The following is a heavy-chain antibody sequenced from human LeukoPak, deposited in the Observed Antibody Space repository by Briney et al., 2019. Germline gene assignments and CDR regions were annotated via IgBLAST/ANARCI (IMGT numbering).Heavy chain of an antibody. Sequence: SETPSLTCTVSGGYISSSSYYWCWIRQPPGKRLEWIGSIHYSGSTYYNPSLKSRVTISVDTSKNQSSLKLSSVTAADTAVYYCARHPTPYSSGWYLGYFDYWGQGTLVTVSS. CDR1: GGYISSSSYY. CDR3: ARHPTPYSSGWYLGYFDY. D-gene: IGHD6-19*01. V-gene: IGHV4-39*01. CDR2: IHYSGST. J-gene: IGHJ4*02.